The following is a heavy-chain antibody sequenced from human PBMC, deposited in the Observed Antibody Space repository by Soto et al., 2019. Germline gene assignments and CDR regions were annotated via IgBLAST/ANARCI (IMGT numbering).Heavy chain of an antibody. Sequence: SVKVSCKASGGTFSSYAISWGRQAPGQGLEWMGGIIPIFGRANYAQKFQGRGTITSDESTSTAYMELSSRRSDDTAVYYCARLWDILTGYYGHSDYYGMDVWGQGTTVTVSS. D-gene: IGHD3-9*01. CDR3: ARLWDILTGYYGHSDYYGMDV. V-gene: IGHV1-69*13. CDR1: GGTFSSYA. CDR2: IIPIFGRA. J-gene: IGHJ6*02.